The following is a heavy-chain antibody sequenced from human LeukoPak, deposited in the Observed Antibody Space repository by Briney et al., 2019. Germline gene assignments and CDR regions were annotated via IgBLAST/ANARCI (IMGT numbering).Heavy chain of an antibody. V-gene: IGHV4-31*03. Sequence: MASETLSLTCTVSGGSISSGGYYWSWIRQHPGKGLEWIGYIYYSGSTYYNPSLKSRVTISVDTSKNQFSLKLSSVTAADTAVYYCARDCSSTSGVQSFDIWGQGTMVTISA. CDR2: IYYSGST. D-gene: IGHD2-2*01. J-gene: IGHJ3*02. CDR1: GGSISSGGYY. CDR3: ARDCSSTSGVQSFDI.